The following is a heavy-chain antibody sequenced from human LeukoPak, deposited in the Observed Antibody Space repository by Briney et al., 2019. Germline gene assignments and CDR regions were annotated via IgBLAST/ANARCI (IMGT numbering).Heavy chain of an antibody. Sequence: ASVKVSCKASGYTFIDYYLHWLRQAPGQGLEWMGRINPNRGDTKPAQKFQGRVTMTRDTSISVAYMELSSLQSDDTAVYYCARGGIYGDKLDYWGQGTLVTVSS. CDR2: INPNRGDT. V-gene: IGHV1-2*06. CDR3: ARGGIYGDKLDY. D-gene: IGHD4-17*01. J-gene: IGHJ4*02. CDR1: GYTFIDYY.